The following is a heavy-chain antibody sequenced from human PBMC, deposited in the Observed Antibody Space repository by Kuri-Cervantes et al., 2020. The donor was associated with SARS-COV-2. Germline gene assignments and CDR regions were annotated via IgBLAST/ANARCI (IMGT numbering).Heavy chain of an antibody. CDR3: ASAGGVGATRRWFDP. V-gene: IGHV1-18*01. J-gene: IGHJ5*02. D-gene: IGHD1-26*01. CDR1: GYTFTSYG. Sequence: ASVKVSCKPCGYTFTSYGISWVRQDPGQGLEWMGWISAYNGNTNYAQKLQGRVTMTTDTSTSTDYMELRSLRSDDTAVYYCASAGGVGATRRWFDPWGQGTLVTVSS. CDR2: ISAYNGNT.